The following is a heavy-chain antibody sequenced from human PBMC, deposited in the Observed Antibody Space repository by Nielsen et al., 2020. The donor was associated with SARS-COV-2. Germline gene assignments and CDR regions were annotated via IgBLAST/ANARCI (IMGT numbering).Heavy chain of an antibody. D-gene: IGHD5-18*01. CDR1: GYTFTRHG. CDR3: ARERVPGYSYGYDYYYYMDV. V-gene: IGHV1-18*04. Sequence: ASVKVSCKASGYTFTRHGISWVRQAPGEGLEWMGWISAFNGNTNYGQKVQGRVTMTTDTTTSTAYMELRSLRSDDTAVYYCARERVPGYSYGYDYYYYMDVWGKGTTVTVSS. J-gene: IGHJ6*03. CDR2: ISAFNGNT.